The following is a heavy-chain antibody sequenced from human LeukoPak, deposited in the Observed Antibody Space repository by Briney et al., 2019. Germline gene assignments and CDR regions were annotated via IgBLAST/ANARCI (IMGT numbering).Heavy chain of an antibody. J-gene: IGHJ4*02. CDR1: GFTFSSYS. CDR2: ISSSSYI. D-gene: IGHD6-19*01. CDR3: ARARGSGWSYIWGY. Sequence: GGSLRLSCAASGFTFSSYSMNWVRQAPGKGLEWASSISSSSYIYYADSVKGRFTISRDNAKNSLYLQMNSLRAEDTAVYYCARARGSGWSYIWGYWGQGTLVTVSS. V-gene: IGHV3-21*01.